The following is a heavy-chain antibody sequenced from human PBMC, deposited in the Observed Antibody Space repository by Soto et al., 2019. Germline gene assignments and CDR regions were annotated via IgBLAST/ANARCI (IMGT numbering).Heavy chain of an antibody. J-gene: IGHJ4*02. Sequence: LSLTCTVSGGSINNGAYYWSWIRQYPGKGLEWIGYIYHSGSTYSIPSLKSRVTISIDTSQGQFSLELRSVTAADTAVYYCASWRQSYYFDYWGPGTLVTVSS. V-gene: IGHV4-31*03. CDR1: GGSINNGAYY. CDR3: ASWRQSYYFDY. CDR2: IYHSGST.